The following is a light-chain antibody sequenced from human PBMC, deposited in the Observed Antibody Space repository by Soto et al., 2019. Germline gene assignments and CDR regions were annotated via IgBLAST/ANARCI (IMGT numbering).Light chain of an antibody. CDR1: QSISSW. CDR3: QQYNSYYT. J-gene: IGKJ2*01. V-gene: IGKV1-5*03. Sequence: DIQMTQSPSTLSASVGDRVTITCRASQSISSWLAWYQQKPGKAPKLLIYKASSLESGVPSRFSGSGSGTEFTLTISNLQPDDFATYYRQQYNSYYTFGQGTKLEIK. CDR2: KAS.